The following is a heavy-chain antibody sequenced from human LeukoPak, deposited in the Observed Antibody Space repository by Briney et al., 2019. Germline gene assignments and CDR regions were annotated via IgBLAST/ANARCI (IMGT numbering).Heavy chain of an antibody. CDR2: INPNSGGT. CDR1: GYTFTSYG. Sequence: ASVKVSCKASGYTFTSYGISWVRQAPGQGLEWMGWINPNSGGTNYAQKFQGRVTMTRDTSISTAYMELSRLRSDDTAVYYCARDLDTAMDNWFDPWGQGTLVTVSS. J-gene: IGHJ5*02. CDR3: ARDLDTAMDNWFDP. D-gene: IGHD5-18*01. V-gene: IGHV1-2*02.